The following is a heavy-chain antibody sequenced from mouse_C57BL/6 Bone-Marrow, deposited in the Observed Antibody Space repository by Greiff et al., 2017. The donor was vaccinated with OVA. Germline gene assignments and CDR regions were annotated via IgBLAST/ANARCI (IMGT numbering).Heavy chain of an antibody. Sequence: DVKLVESGGGLVQPGGSLKLSCAASGFTFSDYYMYWVRQTPEKRLEWVAYISNGGGSTYYPDTVKGRFTISRDNAKNTLYLQMSRLKSEDTAMYYCARPYGKGAMDYWGQGTSVTVSS. CDR1: GFTFSDYY. D-gene: IGHD2-1*01. CDR3: ARPYGKGAMDY. V-gene: IGHV5-12*01. CDR2: ISNGGGST. J-gene: IGHJ4*01.